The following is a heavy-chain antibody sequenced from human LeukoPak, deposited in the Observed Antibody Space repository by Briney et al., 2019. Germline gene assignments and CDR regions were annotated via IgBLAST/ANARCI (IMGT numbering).Heavy chain of an antibody. Sequence: SETLSLTCTVSGGSISSSSYYWGWIRQPPGKGLEWLGSIYYSGSTYYNPSLKSRVTISVDTSKNQFSLKLSSVTAADTAVYYCARRDGTGYYYSWYFDLWGRGTLVTVSP. CDR1: GGSISSSSYY. CDR3: ARRDGTGYYYSWYFDL. D-gene: IGHD3-22*01. V-gene: IGHV4-39*01. CDR2: IYYSGST. J-gene: IGHJ2*01.